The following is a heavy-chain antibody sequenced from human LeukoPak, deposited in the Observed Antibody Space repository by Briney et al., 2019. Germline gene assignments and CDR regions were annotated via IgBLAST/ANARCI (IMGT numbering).Heavy chain of an antibody. D-gene: IGHD3-3*02. J-gene: IGHJ4*02. CDR1: GGSFSGYY. Sequence: SETLSLTCAVYGGSFSGYYWSWIRQPPGKGLEWIGEINHSGSTNYNPSLKSRVTILVDTSKNQFSLKLSSVTAADTAVYYRASSYLLGGYDYWGQGTLVTVSS. CDR2: INHSGST. CDR3: ASSYLLGGYDY. V-gene: IGHV4-34*01.